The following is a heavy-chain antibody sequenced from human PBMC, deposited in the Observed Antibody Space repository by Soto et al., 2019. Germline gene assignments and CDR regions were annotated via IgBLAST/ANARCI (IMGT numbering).Heavy chain of an antibody. CDR1: GYSICSVVYF. J-gene: IGHJ4*02. V-gene: IGHV4-30-2*01. Sequence: PSEALSHTCAVSGYSICSVVYFWSWIRQPPGKGLECIGYIYHSGSTYYNPSLKSRVTISVDRSKNQFSLKLSSVTAADTAVYYCARGPPLLWWSQGTLVTVS. CDR3: ARGPPLLW. D-gene: IGHD2-21*01. CDR2: IYHSGST.